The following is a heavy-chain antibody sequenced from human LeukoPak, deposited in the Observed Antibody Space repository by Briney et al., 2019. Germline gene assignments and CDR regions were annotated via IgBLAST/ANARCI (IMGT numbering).Heavy chain of an antibody. V-gene: IGHV1-2*02. CDR3: ARGYYDILTGYLVW. Sequence: ASVKVSCKASGYTFTGYYMHRVRQAPGQGLEWMGWINPNSGGTNYAQKFQGRVTITADESTSTAYMELSSLRSEDTAVYYCARGYYDILTGYLVWWGQGTLVTVSS. D-gene: IGHD3-9*01. CDR1: GYTFTGYY. J-gene: IGHJ4*02. CDR2: INPNSGGT.